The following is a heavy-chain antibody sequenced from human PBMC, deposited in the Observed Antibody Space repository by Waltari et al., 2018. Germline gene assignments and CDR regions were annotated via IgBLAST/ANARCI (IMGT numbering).Heavy chain of an antibody. V-gene: IGHV3-30-3*01. Sequence: QVQLVESGGGVVQPGRSLRLSCAASGFTFSSYAMHWVRQAPGKGLEWVAVISYDGSNKYSADSVKGRFTISRDNSKNTLYLQMNSLRAEDTAVYYCARDRSSWYWGAGADWGQGTLVTVSS. CDR3: ARDRSSWYWGAGAD. D-gene: IGHD6-13*01. CDR1: GFTFSSYA. CDR2: ISYDGSNK. J-gene: IGHJ4*02.